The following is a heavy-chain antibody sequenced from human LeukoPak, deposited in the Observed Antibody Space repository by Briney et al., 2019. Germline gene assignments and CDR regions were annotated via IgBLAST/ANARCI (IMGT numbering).Heavy chain of an antibody. CDR1: GYTFTSYG. V-gene: IGHV1-18*01. Sequence: GASVKVSCKASGYTFTSYGISWVRQAPGQGLEWMGWISAYNGNTNCAQKLQGRVTMTTDTSTSTAYMELRSLRSDDTAVYYCARDQGFRKYYDFWSGYYPYYFDYWGQGTLVTVSS. J-gene: IGHJ4*02. D-gene: IGHD3-3*01. CDR2: ISAYNGNT. CDR3: ARDQGFRKYYDFWSGYYPYYFDY.